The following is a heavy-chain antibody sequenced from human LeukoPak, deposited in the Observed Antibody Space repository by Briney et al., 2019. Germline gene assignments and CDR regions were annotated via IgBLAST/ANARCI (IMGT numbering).Heavy chain of an antibody. V-gene: IGHV4-39*01. Sequence: PSETLSLTCTVSGGSISSSSYYWGWIRQPPGKGLEWIGSIYYSGSTYYNPSLKSRVTISVDTSKNQFSLKLSSVTAADTAVYYCARHWWDDSSHYWGQGTLVTVSS. CDR3: ARHWWDDSSHY. D-gene: IGHD3-22*01. CDR1: GGSISSSSYY. J-gene: IGHJ4*02. CDR2: IYYSGST.